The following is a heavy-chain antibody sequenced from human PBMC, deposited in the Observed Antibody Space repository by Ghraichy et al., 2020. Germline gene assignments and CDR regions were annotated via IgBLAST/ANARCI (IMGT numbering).Heavy chain of an antibody. Sequence: SETLSLTCTVSGGSISSSSYYWGWIRQPPGKGLEWIGSIYYSGSTYYNPSLKSRVTISVDTSKNQFSLKLSSVTAADTAVYYCARQRHTVTTYFYWGQGTLVTVSS. D-gene: IGHD4-17*01. CDR3: ARQRHTVTTYFY. J-gene: IGHJ4*02. V-gene: IGHV4-39*01. CDR2: IYYSGST. CDR1: GGSISSSSYY.